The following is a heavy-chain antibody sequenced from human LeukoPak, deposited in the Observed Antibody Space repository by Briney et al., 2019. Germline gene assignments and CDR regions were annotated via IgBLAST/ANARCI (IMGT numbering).Heavy chain of an antibody. V-gene: IGHV4-59*01. CDR2: IYYSGST. Sequence: SETLCLTCTVSGGSISSYYWSWIRQPPGKGLEWIGYIYYSGSTNYNSSLKSRVTISVDTSKNQFSLKLSSVTAADTAVYYCASTNCSSTSCYSSLWAYWGQGTLVTVSS. J-gene: IGHJ4*02. CDR1: GGSISSYY. D-gene: IGHD2-2*02. CDR3: ASTNCSSTSCYSSLWAY.